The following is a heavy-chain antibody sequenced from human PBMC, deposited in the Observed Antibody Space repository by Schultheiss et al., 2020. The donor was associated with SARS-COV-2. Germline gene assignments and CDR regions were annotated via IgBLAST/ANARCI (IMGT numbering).Heavy chain of an antibody. J-gene: IGHJ5*02. CDR1: GGSISSYY. V-gene: IGHV4-4*07. CDR3: ARSSVPRAGRVNWFDP. D-gene: IGHD6-6*01. CDR2: IYTSGST. Sequence: SQTLSLTCTVSGGSISSYYWSWIRQPAGKGLEWIGRIYTSGSTNYNPSLKSRVTMSVDTSKNQFSLHLNSVTPEDTAVYYCARSSVPRAGRVNWFDPWGQGTLVTVSS.